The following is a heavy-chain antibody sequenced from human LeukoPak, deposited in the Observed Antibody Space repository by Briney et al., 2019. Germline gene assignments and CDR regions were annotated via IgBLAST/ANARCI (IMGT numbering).Heavy chain of an antibody. CDR2: IAYDGSKK. V-gene: IGHV3-33*05. J-gene: IGHJ4*02. CDR3: AREVGIAAAD. D-gene: IGHD6-13*01. Sequence: GGSLRLSCATSGFTFSTHGMHWVHQAPSKGLEWVALIAYDGSKKYYAGSVTGRFTIARDNSKNTLYLQMNSVGAEDMAVYQCAREVGIAAADWGQGTLVTVS. CDR1: GFTFSTHG.